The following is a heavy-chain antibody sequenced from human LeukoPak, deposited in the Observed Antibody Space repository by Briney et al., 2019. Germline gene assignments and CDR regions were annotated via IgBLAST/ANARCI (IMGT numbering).Heavy chain of an antibody. CDR2: IYYSGST. Sequence: SETLSLTCTVSGGSISSHYCSWIRQPPGKGLEWIGYIYYSGSTNYNPSLKSRVTISVDTSKNQFSLKLSSVTAADTAVYYCARMVWRGPQNWFDPWGQGTLVTVSS. J-gene: IGHJ5*02. CDR1: GGSISSHY. D-gene: IGHD2-8*01. V-gene: IGHV4-59*11. CDR3: ARMVWRGPQNWFDP.